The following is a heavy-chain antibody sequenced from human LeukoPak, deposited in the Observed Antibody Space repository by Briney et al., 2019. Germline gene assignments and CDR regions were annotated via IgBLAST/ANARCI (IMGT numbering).Heavy chain of an antibody. CDR1: RFTFSSYA. CDR2: ISGRGGGP. D-gene: IGHD6-25*01. J-gene: IGHJ4*02. CDR3: AKDERAPFDY. V-gene: IGHV3-23*01. Sequence: GGCLRLSCAASRFTFSSYAMSSVRQAPGKGLEWVSAISGRGGGPTYPASVKARFTSPRDNSKKTLYLQMNNLRAEDTAVYYYAKDERAPFDYWGQGTLVTVSS.